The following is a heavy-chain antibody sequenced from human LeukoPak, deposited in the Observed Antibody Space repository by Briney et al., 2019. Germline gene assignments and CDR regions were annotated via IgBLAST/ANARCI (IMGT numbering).Heavy chain of an antibody. D-gene: IGHD6-19*01. J-gene: IGHJ6*03. CDR1: GYIFSNYG. CDR2: ISAYNGNT. Sequence: ASVKVSCKTSGYIFSNYGITWVRQAPGQGLEWMAWISAYNGNTDSIQKVQGRITMTTDTSTSTAYMELRSLRSDDTAVYYCARDETYSSDWQSNHYYYYMDVWGKGTTVTVSS. V-gene: IGHV1-18*01. CDR3: ARDETYSSDWQSNHYYYYMDV.